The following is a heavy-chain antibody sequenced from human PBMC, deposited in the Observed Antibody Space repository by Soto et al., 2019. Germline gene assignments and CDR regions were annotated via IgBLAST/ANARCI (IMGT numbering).Heavy chain of an antibody. V-gene: IGHV4-59*05. CDR1: GGSISSYY. J-gene: IGHJ6*02. Sequence: SETLSLTCTVSGGSISSYYWSWIRQHPGKGLEWIGSIYYSGSTYYNPPLKSRVTISVDTSKNQFSLKLSSVTAADTAVYYCARQNPAQGYYYGMDVWGQGTTVTVSS. CDR2: IYYSGST. CDR3: ARQNPAQGYYYGMDV.